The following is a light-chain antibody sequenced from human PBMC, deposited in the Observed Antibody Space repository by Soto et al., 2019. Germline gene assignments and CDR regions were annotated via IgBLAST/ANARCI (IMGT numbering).Light chain of an antibody. CDR2: VAS. Sequence: EIVMTQSPATLSVSPGERATLSCRASQSFSSNLAWYQQKPGQTPNLLIYVASTRATGIPARFSGSGSGTEFTLTISSLQSEDFAVYYCQQYNDWPLTFGGGTKVEFK. CDR1: QSFSSN. CDR3: QQYNDWPLT. V-gene: IGKV3-15*01. J-gene: IGKJ4*01.